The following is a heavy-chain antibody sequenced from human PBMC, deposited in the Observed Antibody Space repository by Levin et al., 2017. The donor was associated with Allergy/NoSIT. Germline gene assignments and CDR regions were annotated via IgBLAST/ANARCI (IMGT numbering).Heavy chain of an antibody. CDR2: INTDGSDT. Sequence: TGGSLRLSCAASRFTFSSYWMHWVRQAPGKGLVWVSRINTDGSDTTYADSVKGRFTISRDNAKNTLYLQMNSLRAEDTAVYYCVRSGGSGSLSTGFDPWGQGTLVTVSS. CDR1: RFTFSSYW. CDR3: VRSGGSGSLSTGFDP. V-gene: IGHV3-74*01. D-gene: IGHD3-10*01. J-gene: IGHJ5*02.